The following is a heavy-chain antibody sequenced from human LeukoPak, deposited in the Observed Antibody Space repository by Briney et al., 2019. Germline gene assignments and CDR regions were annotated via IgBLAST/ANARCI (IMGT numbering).Heavy chain of an antibody. CDR1: GSVFSDYA. Sequence: GGSLRLSCAASGSVFSDYAMSWVRQAPGKGLEWVGFIRSKTYGATTEYATSVKGRFTISRDDSKSIAYLQMNGLETEDTAFYYCARHKAVAITYFDHWGQGTLVTVSS. D-gene: IGHD6-19*01. CDR2: IRSKTYGATT. J-gene: IGHJ4*02. CDR3: ARHKAVAITYFDH. V-gene: IGHV3-49*04.